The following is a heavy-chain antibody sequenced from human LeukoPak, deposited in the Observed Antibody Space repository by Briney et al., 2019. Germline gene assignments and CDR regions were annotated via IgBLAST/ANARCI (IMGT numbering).Heavy chain of an antibody. J-gene: IGHJ3*02. CDR2: ISSDGGVT. V-gene: IGHV3-64D*06. D-gene: IGHD3-10*01. CDR3: VKGIYHYASGSPNGFDI. Sequence: GGSLRLSCSASGFTFSNHAIHWVRQAPGKGLEYVSSISSDGGVTYYADSVKGRFTISRDNSKNTVYLQMSSLRAEDTAVYYCVKGIYHYASGSPNGFDIWGQGTMVTVSS. CDR1: GFTFSNHA.